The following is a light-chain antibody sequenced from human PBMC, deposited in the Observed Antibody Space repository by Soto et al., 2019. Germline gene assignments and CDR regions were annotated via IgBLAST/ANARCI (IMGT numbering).Light chain of an antibody. CDR3: SSSTSSSTYV. CDR1: SSDVGGYNY. V-gene: IGLV2-14*01. CDR2: EVS. J-gene: IGLJ1*01. Sequence: QSALTQPASVSGSPGQSVTISCTGTSSDVGGYNYVSWYQHHPGKAPKLMIYEVSNRPSGVSNRFSGSKSGNTASLTISGVQEDEEAAYYCSSSTSSSTYVFGTGTKLTVL.